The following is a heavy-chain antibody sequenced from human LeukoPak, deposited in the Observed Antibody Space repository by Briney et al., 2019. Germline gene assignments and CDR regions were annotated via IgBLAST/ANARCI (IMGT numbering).Heavy chain of an antibody. Sequence: ASVKVSCKASGYTFTSYGISWVRQAPGQGLEWMGWISAYNGNTNYAQKLQGRDTMTTDTSTSTAYMELRSLRSDDTAVYYCARERIGAVAGGSRYFDYWGQGTLVTVSS. J-gene: IGHJ4*02. D-gene: IGHD6-19*01. CDR1: GYTFTSYG. V-gene: IGHV1-18*04. CDR3: ARERIGAVAGGSRYFDY. CDR2: ISAYNGNT.